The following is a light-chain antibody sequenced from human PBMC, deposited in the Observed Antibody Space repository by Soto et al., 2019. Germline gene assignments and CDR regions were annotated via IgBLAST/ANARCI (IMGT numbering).Light chain of an antibody. V-gene: IGKV3-20*01. CDR2: GAS. Sequence: EIVMRQSPATLSVSPGERATLSCRASQSVSSDYLAWYHQKPGQAPRLLIFGASSRVLGIPDRFSGSGSGTDFTLTISRLEPEDFAVYYCHHYGSSPLTFGQGTRLEIK. CDR3: HHYGSSPLT. CDR1: QSVSSDY. J-gene: IGKJ5*01.